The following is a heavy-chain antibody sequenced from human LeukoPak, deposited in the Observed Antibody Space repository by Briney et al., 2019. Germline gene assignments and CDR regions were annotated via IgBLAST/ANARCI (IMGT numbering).Heavy chain of an antibody. CDR1: SGSISSYY. J-gene: IGHJ6*03. Sequence: SETLSLTCTVSSGSISSYYWSWIRQPPGKGLEWIGYIYNSESTNYNPSLKSRVTISVDTSKTHFSLKLSSVTAADTAVYYCARTDLWRYYMDVWGKGTTVTVSS. D-gene: IGHD3-10*01. V-gene: IGHV4-59*01. CDR3: ARTDLWRYYMDV. CDR2: IYNSEST.